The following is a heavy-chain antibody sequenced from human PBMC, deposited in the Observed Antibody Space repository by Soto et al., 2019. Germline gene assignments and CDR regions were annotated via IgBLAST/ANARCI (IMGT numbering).Heavy chain of an antibody. CDR1: GFTFSDYA. V-gene: IGHV3-23*01. Sequence: EVLLLESGGGLVQAGGSRRLSCAASGFTFSDYAMSWVRQAPGKGLEWVSSITGNGDNKKYADSVRGRFTISRDTSKKSVYLQRDSRRAEETAVYYCAKDRALLRYEGASDAFEVWGQGTTVTVS. J-gene: IGHJ3*01. D-gene: IGHD1-26*01. CDR3: AKDRALLRYEGASDAFEV. CDR2: ITGNGDNK.